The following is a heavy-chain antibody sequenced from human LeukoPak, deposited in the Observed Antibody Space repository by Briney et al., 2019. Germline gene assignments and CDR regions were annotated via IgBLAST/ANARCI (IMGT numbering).Heavy chain of an antibody. D-gene: IGHD5-18*01. CDR2: ISSSSSTI. V-gene: IGHV3-48*01. Sequence: GGSLRLSCAASGFTFSDYSMNWVRQAPGKGLEWVSYISSSSSTIYYTDSVKGRFTISRDNSNLYLQMNSLRAEDTAVYYCARDGVTIDYWGQGTLVTVSS. J-gene: IGHJ4*02. CDR3: ARDGVTIDY. CDR1: GFTFSDYS.